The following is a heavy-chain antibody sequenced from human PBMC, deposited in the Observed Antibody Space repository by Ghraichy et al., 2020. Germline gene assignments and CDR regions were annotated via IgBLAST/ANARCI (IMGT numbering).Heavy chain of an antibody. D-gene: IGHD6-19*01. CDR3: ASQKWLGNCMDV. CDR2: LHHSGQS. CDR1: GGSINSYS. Sequence: SETLSLSCNVSGGSINSYSWSWIRQPPGKVLEWIGYLHHSGQSFYNPSLKSRVTISLDTSKNQLSLRVTSVTAADTAVYFCASQKWLGNCMDVWGRGTTVTISS. V-gene: IGHV4-59*01. J-gene: IGHJ6*02.